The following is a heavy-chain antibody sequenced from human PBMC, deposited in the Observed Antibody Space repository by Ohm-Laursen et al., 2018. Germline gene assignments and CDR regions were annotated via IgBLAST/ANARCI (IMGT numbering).Heavy chain of an antibody. V-gene: IGHV1-69*04. CDR3: ARDTGYCSGGSCYEIGY. D-gene: IGHD2-15*01. CDR2: IIPILGIA. Sequence: ASVKVSCKASGGTFSSYAISWVRQAPGQGLEWMGRIIPILGIANYAQKFQDRVTITADKSTSTAYMELSSLRSEDTAVYYCARDTGYCSGGSCYEIGYWGQGTLVTVSS. J-gene: IGHJ4*02. CDR1: GGTFSSYA.